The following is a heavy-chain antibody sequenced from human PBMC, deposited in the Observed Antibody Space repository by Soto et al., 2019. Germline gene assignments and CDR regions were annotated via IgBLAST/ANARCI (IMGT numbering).Heavy chain of an antibody. CDR2: IYPGDSDT. Sequence: RGESLKISCKGSGYSFTSYWIGWVRQMPGKGLEWMGIIYPGDSDTRYSPSFQGQVTISADKSISTAYLQWSSLKASDTAMYYCARRRGAGTQPSWFDPWGQGTLVTVSS. V-gene: IGHV5-51*01. CDR3: ARRRGAGTQPSWFDP. CDR1: GYSFTSYW. D-gene: IGHD1-1*01. J-gene: IGHJ5*02.